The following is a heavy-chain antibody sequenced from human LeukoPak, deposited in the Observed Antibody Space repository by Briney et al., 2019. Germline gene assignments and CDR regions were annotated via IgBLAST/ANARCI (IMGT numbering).Heavy chain of an antibody. Sequence: SETLSLTCTVSGGSINSGDYYWVWIRQPPGKGLEWIGEINHSGSTNYNPSLKSRVTISVDTSKNQFSLKLSSVTAADTAVYYCARGNYDILTGYYRSFDYWGQGTLVTVSS. J-gene: IGHJ4*02. D-gene: IGHD3-9*01. CDR3: ARGNYDILTGYYRSFDY. V-gene: IGHV4-39*07. CDR1: GGSINSGDYY. CDR2: INHSGST.